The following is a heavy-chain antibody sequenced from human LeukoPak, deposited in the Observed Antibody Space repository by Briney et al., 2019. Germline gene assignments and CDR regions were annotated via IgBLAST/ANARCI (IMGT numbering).Heavy chain of an antibody. V-gene: IGHV3-11*01. CDR1: GFSISDSY. D-gene: IGHD2-8*01. Sequence: PGGSLRLSCVVSGFSISDSYMTWIRQTPGKGLEWLAYISGSGSDIYFADSVKGRFTISRDNAKNSLYLQMNSLRPEDTALYYCSTDPRLLMYWGHGTLVTVSS. CDR3: STDPRLLMY. CDR2: ISGSGSDI. J-gene: IGHJ4*01.